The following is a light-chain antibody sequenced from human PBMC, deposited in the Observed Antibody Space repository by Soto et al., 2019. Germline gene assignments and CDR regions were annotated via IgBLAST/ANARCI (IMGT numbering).Light chain of an antibody. J-gene: IGLJ3*02. CDR3: ISYTSSSTWV. Sequence: QSALTQPASVSGSPGQSITISCTGTSSDVGGYNYVSWYQQHPGKAPKLMIYEVSNRPSGVSDRFSGSRSGNTASLTISGLQAEDESDYYCISYTSSSTWVFGGVTKVTVL. CDR1: SSDVGGYNY. V-gene: IGLV2-14*01. CDR2: EVS.